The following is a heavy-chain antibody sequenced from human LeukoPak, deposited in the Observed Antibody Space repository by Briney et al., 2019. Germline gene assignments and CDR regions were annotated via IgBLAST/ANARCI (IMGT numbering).Heavy chain of an antibody. CDR1: GYSFTTYW. CDR3: ASSESSSSGGRPDY. V-gene: IGHV5-51*01. Sequence: GESLKISCKGSGYSFTTYWIGWVRQMPGKGLEYMGIIYPDDSDTKYNPSFQGHVTISADKSINTAYLQWSSLKASDTAMYYCASSESSSSGGRPDYWGQGTLVTVSS. J-gene: IGHJ4*02. D-gene: IGHD6-6*01. CDR2: IYPDDSDT.